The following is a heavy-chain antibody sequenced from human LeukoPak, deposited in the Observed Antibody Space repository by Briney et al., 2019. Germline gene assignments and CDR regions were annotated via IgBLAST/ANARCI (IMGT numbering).Heavy chain of an antibody. Sequence: PSETLSLTCTVSGDSISSYYWSWIRQPPGKGLEWIGEINHSGSTYYNPSLKSRVTISVDTSKNQFSLKLSSVTAADTAVYYCARGQGATAAGIGYWGQGTLVTVSS. D-gene: IGHD6-13*01. CDR1: GDSISSYY. V-gene: IGHV4-34*01. CDR2: INHSGST. J-gene: IGHJ4*02. CDR3: ARGQGATAAGIGY.